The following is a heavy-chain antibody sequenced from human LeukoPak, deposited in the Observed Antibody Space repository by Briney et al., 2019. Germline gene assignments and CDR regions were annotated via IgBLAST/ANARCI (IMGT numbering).Heavy chain of an antibody. CDR1: GYTFTGYY. V-gene: IGHV1-2*02. Sequence: ASVKVSCKASGYTFTGYYMHWVREAPGQGLEWMGWINPNSGGTNYAQKFQGRVTMTRDTSISTAYMELSRLRADDTAVYYCASWTKQYSSSWEYDAFDIWGQGQWSPSLQ. D-gene: IGHD6-13*01. CDR3: ASWTKQYSSSWEYDAFDI. CDR2: INPNSGGT. J-gene: IGHJ3*02.